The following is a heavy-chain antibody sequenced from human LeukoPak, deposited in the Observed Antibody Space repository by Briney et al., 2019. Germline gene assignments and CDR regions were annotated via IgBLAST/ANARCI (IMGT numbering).Heavy chain of an antibody. CDR2: IRSKANSYAT. V-gene: IGHV3-73*01. CDR3: TRRGSHKPFDY. Sequence: QTGGSLRLSCAASGFTFSSYWMSWVRQASGKGLEWVGRIRSKANSYATAYAASVKGRFTISRDDSKNTAYLQMNSPKTEDTAVYYCTRRGSHKPFDYWGQGTLVTVSS. J-gene: IGHJ4*02. D-gene: IGHD6-13*01. CDR1: GFTFSSYW.